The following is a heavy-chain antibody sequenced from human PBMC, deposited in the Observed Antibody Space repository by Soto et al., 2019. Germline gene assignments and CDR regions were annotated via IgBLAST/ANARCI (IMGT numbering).Heavy chain of an antibody. Sequence: GESLKISCKGSGYSFTSYWIGWVRQMPGRGLEWMGIIYPGDSDTRYSPSFQGQVTISADKSISTAYLQWSSLKASDTAMYYCARGPGAITMVRGVLPYIDYWGQGTLVTVSS. J-gene: IGHJ4*02. CDR1: GYSFTSYW. V-gene: IGHV5-51*01. CDR2: IYPGDSDT. CDR3: ARGPGAITMVRGVLPYIDY. D-gene: IGHD3-10*01.